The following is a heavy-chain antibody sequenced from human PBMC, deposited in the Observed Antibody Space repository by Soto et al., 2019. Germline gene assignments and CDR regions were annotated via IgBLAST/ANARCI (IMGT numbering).Heavy chain of an antibody. V-gene: IGHV1-69*13. CDR3: ARVRFVVVPAANRGDWFDP. J-gene: IGHJ5*02. D-gene: IGHD2-2*01. CDR1: GGTFSSYA. CDR2: IIPIFGTA. Sequence: ASVKVSCKASGGTFSSYAISWVRQAPGQGLEWMGGIIPIFGTANYAQKFQGRVTITADESKSTAYMDLSSLRSEDTAVYYCARVRFVVVPAANRGDWFDPWGQGTLVTVSS.